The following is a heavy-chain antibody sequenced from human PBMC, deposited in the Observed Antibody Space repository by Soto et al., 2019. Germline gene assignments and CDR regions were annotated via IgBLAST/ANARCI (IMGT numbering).Heavy chain of an antibody. J-gene: IGHJ6*02. CDR1: GYTFTYRY. CDR3: AVTLSGTHAPNGMDV. D-gene: IGHD3-10*01. Sequence: SVKVSCKASGYTFTYRYLHWVRQAPGQALEWMGWITPFNGNTHYAQKFQDRVTITGDKSMSTGNMELSSLRSEDTAMYYCAVTLSGTHAPNGMDVWGQGTTVTVSS. CDR2: ITPFNGNT. V-gene: IGHV1-45*02.